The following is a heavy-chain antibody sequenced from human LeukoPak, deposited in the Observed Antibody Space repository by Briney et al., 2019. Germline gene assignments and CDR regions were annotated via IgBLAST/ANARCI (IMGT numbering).Heavy chain of an antibody. CDR1: GGSISGSSYY. V-gene: IGHV4-61*01. D-gene: IGHD4-17*01. CDR2: IYYSGST. Sequence: SETLSLTCTVSGGSISGSSYYWSWIRQPPGKGLEWIGYIYYSGSTNYNPSLKSRVTISVDTSKNQFSLKLSSVTAADTAVYYCARGSPVTTPTSRAFDIWGQGTMVTVSS. J-gene: IGHJ3*02. CDR3: ARGSPVTTPTSRAFDI.